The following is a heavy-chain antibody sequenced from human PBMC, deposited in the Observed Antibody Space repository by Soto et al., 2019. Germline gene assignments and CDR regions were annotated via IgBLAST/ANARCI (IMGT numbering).Heavy chain of an antibody. CDR1: GFTFSSYA. V-gene: IGHV3-23*01. J-gene: IGHJ1*01. CDR3: AKVPITIFGVVHAEYFQH. Sequence: EVQLLESRGGLVQPGGSLRLSCAASGFTFSSYAMSWVRQAPGKGLEWVSAISGSGGSTYYADSVKGRFTISRDNSKNTQYLQMNSLRAEDTAVYYCAKVPITIFGVVHAEYFQHWGQGTLVTVSS. D-gene: IGHD3-3*01. CDR2: ISGSGGST.